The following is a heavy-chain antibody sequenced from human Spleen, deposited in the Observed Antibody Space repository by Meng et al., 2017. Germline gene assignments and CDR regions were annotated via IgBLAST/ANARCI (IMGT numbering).Heavy chain of an antibody. J-gene: IGHJ4*02. Sequence: QVQLQESGPGLVKPSQTLSLTCTVSGGSISSGGYSWSWIRQPPGKGLEWIGYIYHSGSTAYNPSLMSRVTISVDRSKNQFSLKLTSVTAADTAVYYCARGAGGTVTTWGQGTLVTVSS. CDR2: IYHSGST. V-gene: IGHV4-30-2*01. CDR1: GGSISSGGYS. CDR3: ARGAGGTVTT. D-gene: IGHD4-17*01.